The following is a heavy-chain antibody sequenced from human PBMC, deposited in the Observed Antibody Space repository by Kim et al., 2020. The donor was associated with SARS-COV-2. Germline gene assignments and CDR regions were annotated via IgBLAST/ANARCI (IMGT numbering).Heavy chain of an antibody. CDR3: ARDGSTRTAY. Sequence: NPTYAQGFTGRFVFSLDTSVSTAYLQISSLKAEDTAVYYCARDGSTRTAYWGQGTLVTVSS. D-gene: IGHD2-2*01. CDR2: NP. V-gene: IGHV7-4-1*02. J-gene: IGHJ4*02.